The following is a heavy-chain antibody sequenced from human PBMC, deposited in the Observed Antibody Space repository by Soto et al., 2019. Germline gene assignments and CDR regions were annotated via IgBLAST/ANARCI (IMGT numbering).Heavy chain of an antibody. V-gene: IGHV1-2*02. D-gene: IGHD6-19*01. CDR1: GYTFTGYY. CDR2: INPNSGGT. Sequence: QVQLVQSGAEVKKPGASVKVSCKASGYTFTGYYMHWVRQAPGQGLEWMGWINPNSGGTNYAQKFQGRVTMARDTSISTADRGLSRLRSDDTAVYYCARVISPAIVQASGGGYWGHGSIVTVSS. J-gene: IGHJ4*01. CDR3: ARVISPAIVQASGGGY.